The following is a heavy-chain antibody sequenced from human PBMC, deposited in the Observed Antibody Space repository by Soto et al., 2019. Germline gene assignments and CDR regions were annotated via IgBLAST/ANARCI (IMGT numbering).Heavy chain of an antibody. CDR1: GYIFTTYD. V-gene: IGHV1-8*01. CDR2: MSPNSGNT. CDR3: ARGPPNWGFDL. J-gene: IGHJ5*02. Sequence: QVHLVQSGAEVKEPGASVKVSCKTSGYIFTTYDINWVRQATGQGLEWMGWMSPNSGNTGYAQKFQGRVTMTRDTSISTAYMELSSLRSDDTAVYYCARGPPNWGFDLWGQGSLGAVSS. D-gene: IGHD2-8*01.